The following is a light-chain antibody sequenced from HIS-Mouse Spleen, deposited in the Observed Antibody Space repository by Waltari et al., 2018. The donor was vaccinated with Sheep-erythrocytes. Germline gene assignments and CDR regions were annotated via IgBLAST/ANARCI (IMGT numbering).Light chain of an antibody. V-gene: IGLV2-11*01. Sequence: QSALTQPRSVSGSPGQSVTISCTGTSSDVGGYNYVSWYHQHPGKAPKLMIYDVSNRPSGVPDRFSGSKSGNTASLTISGLQAEDEADYYCCSYAGSYNYVFGTGTKVTVL. CDR3: CSYAGSYNYV. CDR2: DVS. CDR1: SSDVGGYNY. J-gene: IGLJ1*01.